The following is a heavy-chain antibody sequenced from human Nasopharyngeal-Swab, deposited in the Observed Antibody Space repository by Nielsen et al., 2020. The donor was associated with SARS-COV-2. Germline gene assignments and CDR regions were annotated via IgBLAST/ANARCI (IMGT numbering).Heavy chain of an antibody. CDR2: INHSGST. D-gene: IGHD3-10*01. Sequence: RQAPGKELEWIGEINHSGSTIYNPSLKSRVTISVDTSKNQFSLKLSSVTAADTAVYYCARDGGSGSYYNWGPYYYYGMDVWGQGTTVTVSS. J-gene: IGHJ6*02. CDR3: ARDGGSGSYYNWGPYYYYGMDV. V-gene: IGHV4-34*01.